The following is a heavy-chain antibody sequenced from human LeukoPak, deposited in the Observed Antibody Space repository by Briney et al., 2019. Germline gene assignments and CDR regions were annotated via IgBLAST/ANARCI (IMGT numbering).Heavy chain of an antibody. CDR1: GFTFSSYG. V-gene: IGHV3-33*01. CDR2: IWYDGSNK. J-gene: IGHJ4*02. Sequence: GGSLRLSCAASGFTFSSYGMHWVRQAPGKGLEWVAVIWYDGSNKYYADSVKGRFTISGDNSKNTLYLQMNSLRAEDTAVYYCARRLRSGPLFDYWGQGTLVTVSS. CDR3: ARRLRSGPLFDY. D-gene: IGHD3-16*01.